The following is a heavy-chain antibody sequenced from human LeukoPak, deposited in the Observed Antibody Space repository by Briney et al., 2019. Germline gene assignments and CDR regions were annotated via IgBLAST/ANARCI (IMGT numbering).Heavy chain of an antibody. CDR3: AKAMVIAAAGPFDY. V-gene: IGHV3-30*02. J-gene: IGHJ4*02. D-gene: IGHD6-13*01. CDR1: GFTFSSYG. Sequence: PGGSLRLSCAASGFTFSSYGMHWVRQAPGKGLEWVAFIRYDGSNKYYADFVKGRFTISRDNSKNTLYLQMNSLRAEDTAVYYCAKAMVIAAAGPFDYWGQGTLVTVSS. CDR2: IRYDGSNK.